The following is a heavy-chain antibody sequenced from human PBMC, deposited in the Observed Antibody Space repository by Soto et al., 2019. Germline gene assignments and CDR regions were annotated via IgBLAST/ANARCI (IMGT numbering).Heavy chain of an antibody. V-gene: IGHV1-69*01. J-gene: IGHJ4*02. D-gene: IGHD2-15*01. Sequence: QVQLVQSGAEVKQPGSSVKVSCKASGCTFSSYAISWVRQAPGQGLEWMGGIIPIFGTANYAQKYQGRVTITADESTSTAYMELSSLRSEDTAVYYCARDRLGDCSGGSCYYTDYWGRGTLVTVSS. CDR2: IIPIFGTA. CDR1: GCTFSSYA. CDR3: ARDRLGDCSGGSCYYTDY.